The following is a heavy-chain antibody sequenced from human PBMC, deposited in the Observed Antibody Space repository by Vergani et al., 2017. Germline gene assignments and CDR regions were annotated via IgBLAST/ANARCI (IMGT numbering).Heavy chain of an antibody. Sequence: QLQLQESGPGLVKPSETLSLTCTVSGGSISSSSYYWGWIRQPPGKGLEWIGGIYYSGSTYYNPSLKSRVTISVDTSKNQFSLKLSSVTAADTAVYYCARDLGSGSGWXGSHWGQGTLVTVSS. CDR1: GGSISSSSYY. V-gene: IGHV4-39*07. D-gene: IGHD6-19*01. CDR2: IYYSGST. J-gene: IGHJ4*02. CDR3: ARDLGSGSGWXGSH.